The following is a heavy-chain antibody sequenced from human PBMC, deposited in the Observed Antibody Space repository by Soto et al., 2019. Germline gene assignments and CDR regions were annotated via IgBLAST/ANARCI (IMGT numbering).Heavy chain of an antibody. V-gene: IGHV3-21*01. D-gene: IGHD5-18*01. CDR2: ISSSSSYI. CDR1: GFTFSSYS. J-gene: IGHJ4*02. Sequence: GGSLRLSCAASGFTFSSYSMNWVRQAPGKGLEWVSSISSSSSYIYYADSVKGRFTISRDNAKNSLYLQMNSLRAEDTAVYYCARDGGRGYSYGDYWGRGTLVTVSS. CDR3: ARDGGRGYSYGDY.